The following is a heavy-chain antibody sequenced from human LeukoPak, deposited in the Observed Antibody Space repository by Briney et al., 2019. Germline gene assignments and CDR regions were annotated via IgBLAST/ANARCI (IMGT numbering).Heavy chain of an antibody. CDR1: GYTLTELS. CDR3: ATTTGYSSSWLDY. J-gene: IGHJ4*02. V-gene: IGHV1-24*01. D-gene: IGHD6-13*01. CDR2: FDPEDGET. Sequence: ASVEVSCKVSGYTLTELSMHWVRQAPGKGLEWMGGFDPEDGETIYAQKFQGRVTMTEDTSTDTAYMELSSLRSEDTAVYYYATTTGYSSSWLDYWGQGTLVTVSS.